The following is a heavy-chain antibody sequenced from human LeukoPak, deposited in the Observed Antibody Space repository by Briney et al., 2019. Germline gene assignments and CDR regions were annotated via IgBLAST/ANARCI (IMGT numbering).Heavy chain of an antibody. CDR1: GDSISSGDYY. J-gene: IGHJ5*02. CDR2: IYYSGST. V-gene: IGHV4-61*08. D-gene: IGHD3-16*01. CDR3: ARVGPLIT. Sequence: SETLSLTCTVSGDSISSGDYYWSWIRQPPGKGLEWIGYIYYSGSTNYNPSLKSRVTISVDTSKNQFSLKLSSVTAADTAVYYCARVGPLITWGQGTLVTVSS.